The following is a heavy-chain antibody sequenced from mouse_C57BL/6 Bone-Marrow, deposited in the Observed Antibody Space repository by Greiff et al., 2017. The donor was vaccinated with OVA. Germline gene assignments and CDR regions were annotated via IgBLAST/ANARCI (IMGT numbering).Heavy chain of an antibody. J-gene: IGHJ3*01. D-gene: IGHD1-1*01. CDR3: AAYYYGSSPWFAY. V-gene: IGHV3-6*01. CDR2: ISYDGSN. CDR1: GYSITSGYY. Sequence: EVQLQESGPGLVKPSQSLSLTCSVTGYSITSGYYWNWIRQFPGNKLEWLGYISYDGSNNYNPSLKNRISITRDTSKNQFFLKLNSVTTEDTATYYCAAYYYGSSPWFAYWGQGTLVTVSA.